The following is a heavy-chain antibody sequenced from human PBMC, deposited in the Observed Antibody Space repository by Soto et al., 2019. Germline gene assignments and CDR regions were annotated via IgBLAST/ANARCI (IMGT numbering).Heavy chain of an antibody. D-gene: IGHD2-2*02. CDR2: ISYDGSNK. V-gene: IGHV3-30*18. CDR1: GFTFSSYC. J-gene: IGHJ6*02. Sequence: PGGSLRLSCTASGFTFSSYCMHVVRQAPCKGLEWGAVISYDGSNKYYADSVKGRFTISRDNSKNTLYLQMNSLRAEDTAVYYCAKDRGCSSTSCYTLGYYGMDVWGQGTTVTFSS. CDR3: AKDRGCSSTSCYTLGYYGMDV.